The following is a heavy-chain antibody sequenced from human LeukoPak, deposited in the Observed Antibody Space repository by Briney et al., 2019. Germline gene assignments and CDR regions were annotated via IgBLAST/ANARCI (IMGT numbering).Heavy chain of an antibody. CDR3: AKVVWFGESHNWFDP. D-gene: IGHD3-10*01. V-gene: IGHV3-23*01. CDR1: GFTFRSSA. CDR2: ISGSGDTT. J-gene: IGHJ5*02. Sequence: GGSLRLSCAASGFTFRSSAMSWVRQAPGKGLEWVSAISGSGDTTYYADSVKGRFTITRDNSKNTVYLQMNSLRAEDTAVYYCAKVVWFGESHNWFDPWGQGTLVTVSS.